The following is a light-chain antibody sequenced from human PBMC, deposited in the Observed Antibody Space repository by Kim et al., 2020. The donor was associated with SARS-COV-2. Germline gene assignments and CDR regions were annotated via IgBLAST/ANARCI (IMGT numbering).Light chain of an antibody. CDR1: QSISTN. J-gene: IGKJ1*01. CDR3: QQYNDWPWT. CDR2: GAS. V-gene: IGKV3-15*01. Sequence: IVMTQSPVTLSVSPGERVTLSCRASQSISTNLGWYQQKPGQAPRLLIYGASTRATGIPARFSGSGSGTEFTLTISSLQSEDFAVYCCQQYNDWPWTFGQGTKLEI.